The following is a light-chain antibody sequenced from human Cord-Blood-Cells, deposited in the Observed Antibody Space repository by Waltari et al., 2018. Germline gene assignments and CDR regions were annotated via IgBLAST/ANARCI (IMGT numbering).Light chain of an antibody. Sequence: QSVLTQPPSASGTPGQRLTISCSGSSSNIGSNPVNWYQQLPGTAPKLLIYRNNQRPSGVPDRFSGSKSGTSASLAISGLQAEDEADYYCAAWDDSLNGYVFGTGTKVTVL. V-gene: IGLV1-44*01. CDR2: RNN. J-gene: IGLJ1*01. CDR1: SSNIGSNP. CDR3: AAWDDSLNGYV.